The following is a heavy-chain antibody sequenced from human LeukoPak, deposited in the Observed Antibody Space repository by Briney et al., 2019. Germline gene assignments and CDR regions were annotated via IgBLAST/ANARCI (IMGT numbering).Heavy chain of an antibody. V-gene: IGHV1-69*08. CDR3: ARDPRGGSYYFDN. CDR2: IISVRDTA. CDR1: GGTFISYS. J-gene: IGHJ4*02. D-gene: IGHD1-26*01. Sequence: SVKVSCKVSGGTFISYSLSWLRQAPGQGLEWMGRIISVRDTANYAQKFQGRVTITLDQSTSTTYMTLSGLRSEDSAMYYCARDPRGGSYYFDNWGQGTLVTVSS.